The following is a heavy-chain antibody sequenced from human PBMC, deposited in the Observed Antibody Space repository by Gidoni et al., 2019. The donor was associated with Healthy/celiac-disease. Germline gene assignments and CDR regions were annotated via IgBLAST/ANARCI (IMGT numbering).Heavy chain of an antibody. D-gene: IGHD3-16*01. V-gene: IGHV3-15*01. CDR3: TTALRIRRTLPFDI. Sequence: APGKGLEWVGRIKSKTDGGTTDYAAPVKGRFTISRDDSKNTLYLQMNSLKTEDTAVYYCTTALRIRRTLPFDIWGQGTMVTVSS. J-gene: IGHJ3*02. CDR2: IKSKTDGGTT.